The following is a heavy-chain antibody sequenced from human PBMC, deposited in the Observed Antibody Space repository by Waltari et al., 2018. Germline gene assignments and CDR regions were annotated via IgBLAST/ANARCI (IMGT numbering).Heavy chain of an antibody. CDR1: GFTFSSYW. Sequence: EVQLVESGGGLVQPGGSLRLSCAASGFTFSSYWMSWVRQAPGKGLEGVANIKQDGSDKYYVDSVKGRFTSSRDNAKNSLYLQKNSLRVEDTAIYYCARLNWDVVKAFDYWGQGTLVTVSS. CDR2: IKQDGSDK. J-gene: IGHJ4*02. CDR3: ARLNWDVVKAFDY. V-gene: IGHV3-7*01. D-gene: IGHD3-22*01.